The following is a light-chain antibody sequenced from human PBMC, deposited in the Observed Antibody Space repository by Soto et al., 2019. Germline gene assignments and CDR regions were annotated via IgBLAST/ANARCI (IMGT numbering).Light chain of an antibody. J-gene: IGLJ1*01. CDR2: EVS. CDR3: SSKRPDV. Sequence: QSALTQPASVSGSPGQSITISCTGTSSGIRDYNYVSWYQQLPGNAPKLIMYEVSNRPSGISNRFSGSKSGNTASLTISGLQAEDEADDYCSSKRPDVVGTGTKLTVL. V-gene: IGLV2-14*01. CDR1: SSGIRDYNY.